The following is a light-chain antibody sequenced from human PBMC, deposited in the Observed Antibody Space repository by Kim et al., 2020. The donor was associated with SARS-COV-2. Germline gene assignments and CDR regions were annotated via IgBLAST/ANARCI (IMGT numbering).Light chain of an antibody. CDR3: QQYENFLS. J-gene: IGKJ4*01. V-gene: IGKV1-33*01. CDR1: QDISNH. CDR2: AAS. Sequence: SASVGDRVSITCQASQDISNHLNWYQQKPGKAPKLLIYAASNLETGVPSRFSGSGYGTDFTFTISSLQPEDIATYYCQQYENFLSFGGGTKVDIK.